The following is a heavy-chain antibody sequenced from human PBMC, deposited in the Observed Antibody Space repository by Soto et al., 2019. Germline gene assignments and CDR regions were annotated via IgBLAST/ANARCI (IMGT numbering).Heavy chain of an antibody. CDR1: GVTFSNAW. Sequence: GGSLRLSCAASGVTFSNAWMSWVRQAPGKGLEWVGRIKSKTDGGTTDYAAPVKGRFTISRDDSKNTLYLQMNSLKTEDTAVYYCTSDAVAGTGRGYYYYYGMDVWGQGTTVTVSS. V-gene: IGHV3-15*01. D-gene: IGHD6-19*01. CDR3: TSDAVAGTGRGYYYYYGMDV. CDR2: IKSKTDGGTT. J-gene: IGHJ6*02.